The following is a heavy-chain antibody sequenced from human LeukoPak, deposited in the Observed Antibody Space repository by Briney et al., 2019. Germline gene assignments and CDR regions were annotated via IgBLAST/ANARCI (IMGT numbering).Heavy chain of an antibody. CDR2: IYYSGST. V-gene: IGHV4-59*01. D-gene: IGHD1-26*01. Sequence: SETLSLTCTVSGGSISSYYWSLIRQPPGKGLEWIGYIYYSGSTNYNPSLKSRVTISVDTSKNQFSLKLSSVTAADTAVYYCAGSYYSSFDYWGQGTLVTVSS. CDR1: GGSISSYY. CDR3: AGSYYSSFDY. J-gene: IGHJ4*02.